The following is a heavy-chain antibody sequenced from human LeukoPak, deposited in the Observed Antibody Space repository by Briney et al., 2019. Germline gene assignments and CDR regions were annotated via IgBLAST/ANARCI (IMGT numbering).Heavy chain of an antibody. D-gene: IGHD3-16*02. V-gene: IGHV4-61*02. J-gene: IGHJ6*03. CDR3: ARGSGGAMVSYYHNYYMDV. CDR2: IYTSGNT. Sequence: SETLSLTCTVSGGSISSGSYYWSWIRQPAGKGLEWIGRIYTSGNTNYSPSLMGRVTISVDTSKNQFSLKVSSVTAADTAVYYCARGSGGAMVSYYHNYYMDVWGKGTTVTISS. CDR1: GGSISSGSYY.